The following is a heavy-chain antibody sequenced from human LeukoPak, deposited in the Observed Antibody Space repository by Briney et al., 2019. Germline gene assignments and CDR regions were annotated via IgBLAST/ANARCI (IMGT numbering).Heavy chain of an antibody. CDR1: EFTFTNYA. D-gene: IGHD2-2*01. Sequence: GGSLRLSCAASEFTFTNYALSWVRQAPGKGLEWVSAISGSGDSPYYADSVKGRFTISRDNSKNTLYLQMNSLRAEDTAVYYCAKRAPPDIVVVPQSFEFDYWGQGTLVTVSS. CDR3: AKRAPPDIVVVPQSFEFDY. J-gene: IGHJ4*02. CDR2: ISGSGDSP. V-gene: IGHV3-23*01.